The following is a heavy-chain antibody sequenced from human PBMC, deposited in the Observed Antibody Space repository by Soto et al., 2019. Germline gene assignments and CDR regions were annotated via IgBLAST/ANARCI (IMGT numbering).Heavy chain of an antibody. V-gene: IGHV4-4*07. D-gene: IGHD6-19*01. J-gene: IGHJ6*01. CDR1: GASISSYY. CDR2: IYTSGST. CDR3: AGGWLVGRNYYYGIGV. Sequence: SETLSLTCTVSGASISSYYWSWIRQPAGKGLEWIGRIYTSGSTNYNPSLKSRATMSVDTSKNQFSLKLSSVTAADAAVYYCAGGWLVGRNYYYGIGVWGQGTTVTGSS.